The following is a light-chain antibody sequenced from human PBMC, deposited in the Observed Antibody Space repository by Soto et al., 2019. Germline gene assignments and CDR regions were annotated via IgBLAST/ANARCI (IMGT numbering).Light chain of an antibody. CDR1: SGSIASNY. J-gene: IGLJ2*01. Sequence: NFMLTQPHSVSASPGKTVTISCTRSSGSIASNYVQWYQQRPGSSPTTVIYEDNQRPSGVPDPFSGSIDSSSNSASLTISGLQTEDEADYYCQSYDSSNQVFGGGTKLTVL. CDR2: EDN. V-gene: IGLV6-57*01. CDR3: QSYDSSNQV.